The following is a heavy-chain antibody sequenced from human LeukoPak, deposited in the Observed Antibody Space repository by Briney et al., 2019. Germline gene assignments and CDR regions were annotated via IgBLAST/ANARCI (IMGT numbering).Heavy chain of an antibody. V-gene: IGHV3-73*01. D-gene: IGHD1-26*01. J-gene: IGHJ4*02. Sequence: GGSLRLSCAASGFTFSGSAMHWVRQASGKGLEWVGRIRSKANSYATAYAASVKGRFTISRDDSKNTACLQMNSLKTEDTAVYYCTRHGGSGSYVPLDYWGQGTLVTVSS. CDR1: GFTFSGSA. CDR3: TRHGGSGSYVPLDY. CDR2: IRSKANSYAT.